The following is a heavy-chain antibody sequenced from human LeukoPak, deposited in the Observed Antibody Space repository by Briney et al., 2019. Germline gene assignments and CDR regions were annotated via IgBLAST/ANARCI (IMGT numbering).Heavy chain of an antibody. CDR3: SRDLRGPRDY. CDR2: IKQDGSDK. J-gene: IGHJ4*02. V-gene: IGHV3-7*01. Sequence: GGSLRLSCAASGFTFSNYWMSWVRQAPGKGLEWVANIKQDGSDKYYVDSVKGRFTISRDNAKNSLYLQMNSLRAEDTAVYYCSRDLRGPRDYWGQGTLVTVSS. D-gene: IGHD3-10*01. CDR1: GFTFSNYW.